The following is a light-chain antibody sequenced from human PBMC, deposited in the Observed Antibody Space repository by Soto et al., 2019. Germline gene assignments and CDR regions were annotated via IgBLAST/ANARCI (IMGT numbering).Light chain of an antibody. CDR2: ATS. Sequence: DIQMTQSPSSVSASVGDRVIITCRASQDLSRWLAWYQQKAGKAPQLLIYATSTLQSGVPSRFSGSGSGTEFTLNISSLQPEDFATYYCQQAHSFPHTLGGGTRVEIK. V-gene: IGKV1-12*01. CDR3: QQAHSFPHT. CDR1: QDLSRW. J-gene: IGKJ4*01.